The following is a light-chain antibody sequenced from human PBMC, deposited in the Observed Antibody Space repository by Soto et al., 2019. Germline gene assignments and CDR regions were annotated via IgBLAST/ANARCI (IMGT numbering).Light chain of an antibody. CDR3: ATWDDSLNAAV. Sequence: QSALTQPASVSGSRGQSIIISCVGRNTDVGQDKSVSWYQQGPGKAPKLLIYINDQRPSGVPHRFSGSTSGTSASLAISGLQSDDEADYYCATWDDSLNAAVFGGGTQLTVL. V-gene: IGLV1-44*01. J-gene: IGLJ7*01. CDR1: NTDVGQDKS. CDR2: IND.